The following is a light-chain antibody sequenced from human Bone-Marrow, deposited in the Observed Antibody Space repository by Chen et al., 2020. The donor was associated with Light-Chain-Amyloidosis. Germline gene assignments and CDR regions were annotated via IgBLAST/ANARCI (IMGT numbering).Light chain of an antibody. V-gene: IGLV2-14*01. Sequence: QSALTQPASVSGSPGQSITISCTGTSSDVGGDNHVSWYQQHPDKAPKLMIYEVTNRPAWVPDSLSGSKDDNTASLTISGLKTEDEDDYLCSSYTITNTLVFGSGTRVTVL. CDR1: SSDVGGDNH. CDR3: SSYTITNTLV. J-gene: IGLJ1*01. CDR2: EVT.